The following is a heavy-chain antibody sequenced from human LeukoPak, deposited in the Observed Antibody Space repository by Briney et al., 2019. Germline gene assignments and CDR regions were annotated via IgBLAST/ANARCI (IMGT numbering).Heavy chain of an antibody. CDR1: GGSISSGGYY. D-gene: IGHD6-19*01. V-gene: IGHV4-39*01. CDR3: ASVPNIAVARPFVY. J-gene: IGHJ4*02. CDR2: IYYSGST. Sequence: SQTLSLTCTVSGGSISSGGYYWSWIRQHPGKGLEWIGSIYYSGSTYYNPSLKSRVTISVDTSKNQFSLKLSSVTAADTAVYYCASVPNIAVARPFVYWGQGTLVTVSS.